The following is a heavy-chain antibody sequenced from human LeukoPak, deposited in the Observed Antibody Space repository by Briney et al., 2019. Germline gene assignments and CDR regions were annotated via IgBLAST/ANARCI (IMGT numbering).Heavy chain of an antibody. CDR3: AKALAGAGRWYYYMDV. D-gene: IGHD6-19*01. V-gene: IGHV3-23*01. J-gene: IGHJ6*03. CDR2: MSGSGGST. CDR1: GFTFSSYE. Sequence: GGSLRLSCVASGFTFSSYEMNWVRQAPGKGLEWVSAMSGSGGSTYYADSVKGRFTISRDNSKNTLYLQLNSLRAEDTAVYCCAKALAGAGRWYYYMDVWGEGTTVTISS.